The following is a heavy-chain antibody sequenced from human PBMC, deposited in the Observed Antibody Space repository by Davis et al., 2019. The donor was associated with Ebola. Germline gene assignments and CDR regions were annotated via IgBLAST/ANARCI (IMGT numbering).Heavy chain of an antibody. V-gene: IGHV1-69*13. D-gene: IGHD6-19*01. J-gene: IGHJ4*02. CDR3: ARLRGGVAVV. CDR2: IIPVSGVP. Sequence: SVKVSCKASGGTFSSYAISWVRQAPGQGLDWMGGIIPVSGVPKYAQDFQGRVTITADESTSTAYMELSSLRSEDTAMYYCARLRGGVAVVWGQGTLVTVSS. CDR1: GGTFSSYA.